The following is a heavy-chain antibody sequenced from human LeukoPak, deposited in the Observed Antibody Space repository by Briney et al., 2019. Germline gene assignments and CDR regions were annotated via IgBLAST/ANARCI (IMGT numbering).Heavy chain of an antibody. Sequence: SETLSLTCAVYGGSFSGYYWSWIRQPPGKGLEWIGEINHSGSTNYNPSLKSRVTISVDTSKNQFSLKLSSVTAADTAVYYCARDRGVWYYDSSGLSSGAFDIWGQGTMVTVSS. CDR1: GGSFSGYY. V-gene: IGHV4-34*01. CDR3: ARDRGVWYYDSSGLSSGAFDI. CDR2: INHSGST. J-gene: IGHJ3*02. D-gene: IGHD3-22*01.